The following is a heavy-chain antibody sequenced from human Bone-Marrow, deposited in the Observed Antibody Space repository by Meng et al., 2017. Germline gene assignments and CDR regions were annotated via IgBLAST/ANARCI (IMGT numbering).Heavy chain of an antibody. CDR2: INPNSGGT. V-gene: IGHV1-2*06. J-gene: IGHJ5*02. Sequence: ASVKVSCKASGYIFTNYYMHWVRQAPGQGLEWMGRINPNSGGTNYAQKFQGRVTMTRDTSISTAYMELSRLRSDDTAVYYCARDPISGWYRSRFDPWGQGTLVTVSS. CDR1: GYIFTNYY. CDR3: ARDPISGWYRSRFDP. D-gene: IGHD6-19*01.